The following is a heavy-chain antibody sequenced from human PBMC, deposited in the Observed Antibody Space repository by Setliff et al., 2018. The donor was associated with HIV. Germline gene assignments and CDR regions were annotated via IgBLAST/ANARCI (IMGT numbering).Heavy chain of an antibody. V-gene: IGHV4-61*09. CDR1: GDSISSGSYY. D-gene: IGHD2-8*01. CDR2: IHTTGST. Sequence: PSETLSLTCSVSGDSISSGSYYWSWIRLPAGKGLEWIGQIHTTGSTNYNPSLKSRVTVSLDTSQNQFSLNLSSVTAADTAVYYCARSRPRSMDFYMDVWGKGTTVTVSS. CDR3: ARSRPRSMDFYMDV. J-gene: IGHJ6*03.